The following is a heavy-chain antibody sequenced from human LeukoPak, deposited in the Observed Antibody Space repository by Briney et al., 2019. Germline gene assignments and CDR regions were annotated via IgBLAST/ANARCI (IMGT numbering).Heavy chain of an antibody. CDR1: GYTFTSYG. D-gene: IGHD3-10*01. V-gene: IGHV1-18*01. Sequence: ASVKVSCKASGYTFTSYGISWVRQAPGQGLEWMGWISTYSGNTNYAQKLQGRITVTKDTSTSTAYMELRSLRSDDTAVYYCARDIEFRVDYWGQGTLVTVSS. CDR2: ISTYSGNT. J-gene: IGHJ4*02. CDR3: ARDIEFRVDY.